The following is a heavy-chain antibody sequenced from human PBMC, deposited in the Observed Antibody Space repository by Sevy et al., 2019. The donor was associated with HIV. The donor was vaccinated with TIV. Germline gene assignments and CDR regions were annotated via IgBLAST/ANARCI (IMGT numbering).Heavy chain of an antibody. J-gene: IGHJ4*02. CDR1: GVSITNYY. Sequence: SETLSLTCTVSGVSITNYYWAWIRQPPGKGLECVGFSGTTNDNPSLKSRVTTSLDTSKNHFSLKLTSVTVADTAFYYCARGGPNQHQLDYFDFWGQGTLVTVSS. CDR2: SGTT. CDR3: ARGGPNQHQLDYFDF. V-gene: IGHV4-59*01. D-gene: IGHD1-1*01.